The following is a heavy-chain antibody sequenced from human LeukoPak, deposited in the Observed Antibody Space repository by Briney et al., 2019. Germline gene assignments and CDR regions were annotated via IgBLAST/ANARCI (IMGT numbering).Heavy chain of an antibody. CDR3: ARAPYSGSYSDAFDI. Sequence: SETLSLTCTVSGGSISSYYWGWIRQPPGKGLEWIGYIYYSGSTNYNPSLKSRVTISVDTSKNQFSLKLSSVTAADTAVYYCARAPYSGSYSDAFDIWGQGTMVTVSS. CDR1: GGSISSYY. D-gene: IGHD1-26*01. V-gene: IGHV4-59*01. J-gene: IGHJ3*02. CDR2: IYYSGST.